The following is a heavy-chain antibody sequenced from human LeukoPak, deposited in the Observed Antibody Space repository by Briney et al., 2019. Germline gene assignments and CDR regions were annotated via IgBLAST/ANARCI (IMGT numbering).Heavy chain of an antibody. CDR2: IYYSGST. CDR1: GGSISSSSYY. D-gene: IGHD2-21*02. J-gene: IGHJ4*02. V-gene: IGHV4-39*07. Sequence: SETLSLTCTVSGGSISSSSYYWGWIRQPPGKGLEWIGSIYYSGSTYYNPSLKSRVTISVDTSKNQFSLKLSSVTAADTAVYYCAGADCGGDCPFDYWGQGTLVTVSS. CDR3: AGADCGGDCPFDY.